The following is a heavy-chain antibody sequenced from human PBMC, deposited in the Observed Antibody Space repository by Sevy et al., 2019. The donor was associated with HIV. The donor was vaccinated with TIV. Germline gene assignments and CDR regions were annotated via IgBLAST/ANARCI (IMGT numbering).Heavy chain of an antibody. Sequence: GGSLRLSCAASGFTFSSYSMNWVRQAPGKGLEWVSYISSSRSTIYYADSVKGRFTISRDNAKNSLYLQMNSLRDEDTAVYYCARDLDPYSSGWSIFDYWGQGTLVTVSS. CDR3: ARDLDPYSSGWSIFDY. D-gene: IGHD6-19*01. CDR1: GFTFSSYS. V-gene: IGHV3-48*02. J-gene: IGHJ4*02. CDR2: ISSSRSTI.